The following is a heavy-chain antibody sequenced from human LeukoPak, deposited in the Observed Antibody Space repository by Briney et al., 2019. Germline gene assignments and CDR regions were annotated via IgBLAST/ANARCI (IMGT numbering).Heavy chain of an antibody. CDR2: IYSSGST. V-gene: IGHV4-4*09. CDR1: GGFIRSYY. CDR3: ARIYGDYVPSWFDP. Sequence: SETLSLTCTVSGGFIRSYYWSWIRQPPGKGLEWIGYIYSSGSTNYNPSLKSRVTISVDTSKNQFSLRLSSVTAADTAIYYCARIYGDYVPSWFDPWGQGTLVTVSS. D-gene: IGHD4-17*01. J-gene: IGHJ5*02.